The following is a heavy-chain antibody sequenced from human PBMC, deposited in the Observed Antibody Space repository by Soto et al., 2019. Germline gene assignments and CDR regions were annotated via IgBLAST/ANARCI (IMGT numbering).Heavy chain of an antibody. D-gene: IGHD3-3*01. CDR2: IYHNGGT. CDR1: GVSIKSDNW. J-gene: IGHJ4*02. V-gene: IGHV4-4*02. Sequence: QVQLQESGPGLVKPSETLSVTCTVSGVSIKSDNWWSWVRQSTGMGLQWIGEIYHNGGTTYNPSLKGRVSMSMGKAKNQVSLNPASVTAAGKALFFCARTGSVFLAAGFDRWGQGTLAIVSS. CDR3: ARTGSVFLAAGFDR.